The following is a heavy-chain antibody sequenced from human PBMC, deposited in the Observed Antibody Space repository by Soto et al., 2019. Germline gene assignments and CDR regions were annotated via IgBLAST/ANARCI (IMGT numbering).Heavy chain of an antibody. Sequence: QITLKESGPTLVKPTQTLTLTCTFSGFSMNTPGVGVGWIRQPPGKPLECLAVIHWNDYKRYSASLTNRLSINKDTSKNQVVLTMADMDPVDSATYFCAHRLRENRILPILRPFDYWGQGILVTVSS. V-gene: IGHV2-5*01. CDR3: AHRLRENRILPILRPFDY. CDR2: IHWNDYK. J-gene: IGHJ4*02. D-gene: IGHD2-15*01. CDR1: GFSMNTPGVG.